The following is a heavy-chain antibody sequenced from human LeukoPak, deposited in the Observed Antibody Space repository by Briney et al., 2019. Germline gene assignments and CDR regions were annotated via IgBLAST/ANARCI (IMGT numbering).Heavy chain of an antibody. CDR3: ARGRDRSKAGDL. CDR1: GGSCDDYY. Sequence: SETLSLTCDVYGGSCDDYYCSWIRQHPGKGLEWIGEIHPHGIFYYNSSLMSRVTISIDTSKSRFSLRLTSVTAADTAFYFCARGRDRSKAGDLWGQGSLVTVSS. CDR2: IHPHGIF. V-gene: IGHV4-34*01. D-gene: IGHD5-24*01. J-gene: IGHJ5*02.